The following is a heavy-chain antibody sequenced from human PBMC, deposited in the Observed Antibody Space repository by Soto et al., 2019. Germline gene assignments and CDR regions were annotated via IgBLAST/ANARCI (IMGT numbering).Heavy chain of an antibody. J-gene: IGHJ6*02. Sequence: GASVKVSCKASGGTFSSYAISWVRQAPGQGLEWMGGIIPIFGTANYAQKFQGRVTITADESTSTAYMELSSLRSEDTAVYYCASTIKGYDILTGYSPLGYGMDVWGQGTTVTVSS. V-gene: IGHV1-69*13. CDR1: GGTFSSYA. CDR2: IIPIFGTA. D-gene: IGHD3-9*01. CDR3: ASTIKGYDILTGYSPLGYGMDV.